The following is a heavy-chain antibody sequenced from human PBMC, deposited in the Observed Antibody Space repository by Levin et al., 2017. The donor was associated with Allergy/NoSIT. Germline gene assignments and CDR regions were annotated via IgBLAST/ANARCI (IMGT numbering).Heavy chain of an antibody. Sequence: NASGPTLVKPTQTLTLTCTFSGFSFSTSGVGVGWIRQPPGKALEWLALIYWDNDKRYNPSLKSRLTITKDTSKNQVVLTMTNMDPVDTATYYCAHRHCTSTSCYAGGMFDYWGQGTLVTVSS. D-gene: IGHD2-2*01. J-gene: IGHJ4*02. CDR1: GFSFSTSGVG. V-gene: IGHV2-5*02. CDR3: AHRHCTSTSCYAGGMFDY. CDR2: IYWDNDK.